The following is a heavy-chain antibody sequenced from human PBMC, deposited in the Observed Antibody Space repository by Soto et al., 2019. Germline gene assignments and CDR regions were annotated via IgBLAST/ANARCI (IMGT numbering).Heavy chain of an antibody. CDR3: AGIGEDVYYGMDV. J-gene: IGHJ6*02. CDR1: GWSMRRYY. D-gene: IGHD3-16*01. CDR2: IYSRGDT. V-gene: IGHV4-4*07. Sequence: ETLSLICNGAGWSMRRYYWNLLRQAAGKGPEWIGRIYSRGDTNYNPSVKSRVTMSVDTSKNEFSLRLNSVTAADTAVYYCAGIGEDVYYGMDVWGQGTTVTVSS.